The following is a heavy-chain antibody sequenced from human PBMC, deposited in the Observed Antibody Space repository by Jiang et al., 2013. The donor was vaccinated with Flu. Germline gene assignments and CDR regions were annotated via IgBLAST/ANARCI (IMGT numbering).Heavy chain of an antibody. V-gene: IGHV4-4*02. CDR1: GGSISTINW. Sequence: APGLVKPSGTLSLTCAVSGGSISTINWWSWVRQTPEKGLEWIGEVYHSGGTNYSPSFQSRVTISVDKSRNQFSLNLNSVTAADSAVYYCARGFKARSTNVWGFDSWGQGTLVIVSS. CDR2: VYHSGGT. J-gene: IGHJ4*02. CDR3: ARGFKARSTNVWGFDS. D-gene: IGHD7-27*01.